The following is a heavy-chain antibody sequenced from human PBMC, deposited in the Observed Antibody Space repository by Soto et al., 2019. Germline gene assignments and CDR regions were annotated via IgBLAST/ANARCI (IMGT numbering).Heavy chain of an antibody. Sequence: SETLSLTCAVYGGSFSGYYWSWIRQPPGKGLEWIGEINHSGSTNYNPSLKSRVTISVDTSKNQFSLKLSSVTAADTAVYYCARGYYDFWSGYWAYYYYGMDVWGQGTQATV. V-gene: IGHV4-34*01. CDR3: ARGYYDFWSGYWAYYYYGMDV. CDR2: INHSGST. CDR1: GGSFSGYY. J-gene: IGHJ6*02. D-gene: IGHD3-3*01.